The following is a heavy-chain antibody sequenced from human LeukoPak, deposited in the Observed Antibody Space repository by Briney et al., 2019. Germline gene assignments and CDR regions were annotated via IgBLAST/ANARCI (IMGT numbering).Heavy chain of an antibody. CDR1: GGFISGSGHY. CDR3: STGGDTAKGGDS. CDR2: INPGGSI. D-gene: IGHD5-18*01. J-gene: IGHJ4*02. Sequence: SETLSLTCTVSGGFISGSGHYWTWTRQHPGEGLEWLGFINPGGSIYYNPSLSGRLIISADASKNQMSLKLSSVTAADTAVYYCSTGGDTAKGGDSWGQGTLVTVSS. V-gene: IGHV4-31*03.